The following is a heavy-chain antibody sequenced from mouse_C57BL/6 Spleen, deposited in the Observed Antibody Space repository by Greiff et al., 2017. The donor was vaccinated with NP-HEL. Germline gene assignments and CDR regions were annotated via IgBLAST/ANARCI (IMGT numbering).Heavy chain of an antibody. CDR2: INPSTGGT. CDR1: GYSFTGYY. V-gene: IGHV1-42*01. Sequence: VQLQQSGPELVKPGASVKISCKASGYSFTGYYMNWVKQSPEQSLEWIGEINPSTGGTTYNQKFKAKATLTVDKSSSTAYMQLKSLTSEDSAVYYCARKEGYFDVWGTGTTVTVSS. CDR3: ARKEGYFDV. J-gene: IGHJ1*03.